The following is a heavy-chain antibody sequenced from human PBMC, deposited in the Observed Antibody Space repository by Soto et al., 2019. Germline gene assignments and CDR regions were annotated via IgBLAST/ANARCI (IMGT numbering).Heavy chain of an antibody. CDR2: IWYDGSNK. D-gene: IGHD5-12*01. V-gene: IGHV3-33*01. J-gene: IGHJ4*02. Sequence: GGSLRLSCAASGFTFSSYGMHWVRQAPGKGLEWVAVIWYDGSNKYYADSVKGRFTISRDNSKNTLYLQMNSLRAEDTAVYYCARLVATSFLAYWGQGTLVTVSS. CDR1: GFTFSSYG. CDR3: ARLVATSFLAY.